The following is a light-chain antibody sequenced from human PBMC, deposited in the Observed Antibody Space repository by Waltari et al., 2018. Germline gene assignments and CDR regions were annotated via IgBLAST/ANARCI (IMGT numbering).Light chain of an antibody. CDR2: DTS. Sequence: EVVLTQSPGTLSLSPGERATISCRASQSVGKYLAWYQQKPGQAPRLLIYDTSTRATGSPYRFSGSGSGTDCSLTISRLEPEDFAVYYCQKYVSLPATFGQGTKVQAK. J-gene: IGKJ1*01. CDR3: QKYVSLPAT. V-gene: IGKV3-20*01. CDR1: QSVGKY.